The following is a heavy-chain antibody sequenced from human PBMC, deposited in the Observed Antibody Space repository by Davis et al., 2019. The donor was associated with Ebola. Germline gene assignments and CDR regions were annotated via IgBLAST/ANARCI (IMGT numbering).Heavy chain of an antibody. J-gene: IGHJ4*02. V-gene: IGHV1-45*02. D-gene: IGHD1-1*01. CDR3: ARAQFPTTSDH. CDR1: GYTFTYRY. Sequence: SVKVSCKASGYTFTYRYLHWVRQAPGQALEWMGWITPFNGNTNYAQKFQDRVTITRDRSMSTAYMELSSLRSEDTAVYYCARAQFPTTSDHWGQGTLVTVSS. CDR2: ITPFNGNT.